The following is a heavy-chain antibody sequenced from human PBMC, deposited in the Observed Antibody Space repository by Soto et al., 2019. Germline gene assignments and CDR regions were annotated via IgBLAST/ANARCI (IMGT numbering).Heavy chain of an antibody. CDR2: IYYIGST. V-gene: IGHV4-39*01. CDR3: ARPGDSSGYYFDY. Sequence: PSETLSLTCTGSCGSISSSSYYWGWIRQPPGKGLEWIGSIYYIGSTYYNPSLKSRVTISVDTSKNQFSLKLSSVTAADTAVYYCARPGDSSGYYFDYWG. J-gene: IGHJ4*01. D-gene: IGHD3-22*01. CDR1: CGSISSSSYY.